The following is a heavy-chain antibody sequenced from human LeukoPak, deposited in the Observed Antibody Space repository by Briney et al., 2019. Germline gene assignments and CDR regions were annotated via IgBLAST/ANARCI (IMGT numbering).Heavy chain of an antibody. CDR2: ISAYNGNT. V-gene: IGHV1-18*04. CDR3: ARVRVDYGDCDFDY. J-gene: IGHJ4*02. Sequence: ASVKVSCKASGYTFTSYGISWVRQAPGQGLEWMGWISAYNGNTNYAQKLQGRVAMTTDTSTSTAYMELRSLRSDDTAVYYCARVRVDYGDCDFDYWGQGTLVTVSS. D-gene: IGHD4-17*01. CDR1: GYTFTSYG.